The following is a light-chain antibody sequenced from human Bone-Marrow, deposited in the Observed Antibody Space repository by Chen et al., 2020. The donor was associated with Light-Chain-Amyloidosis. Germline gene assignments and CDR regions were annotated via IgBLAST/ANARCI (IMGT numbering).Light chain of an antibody. CDR2: AAS. J-gene: IGKJ2*01. Sequence: DIQMTQSPASLSASVGDRVTITCRARQTIGNYLNWFQQKPGKAPNLLIYAASNMQSGVPSRFSGSGSGADFTLSISSLPPEDVATYYCQQSYTTPRTFGQGSKLEIK. CDR3: QQSYTTPRT. V-gene: IGKV1-39*01. CDR1: QTIGNY.